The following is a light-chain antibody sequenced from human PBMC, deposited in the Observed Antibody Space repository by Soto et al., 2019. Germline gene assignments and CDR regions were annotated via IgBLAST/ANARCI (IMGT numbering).Light chain of an antibody. V-gene: IGLV2-23*02. Sequence: QSALSQPASVSGSPGQSVTISCTGTSSDIGSYNLVSWYHHQSGQAPKLVIYEVNKRPSVDSNRFSGSKSGNTASLTIAGLQPEDEGEYYCCSYAGGRTFFVFGGGTKLTVL. CDR3: CSYAGGRTFFV. CDR2: EVN. CDR1: SSDIGSYNL. J-gene: IGLJ3*02.